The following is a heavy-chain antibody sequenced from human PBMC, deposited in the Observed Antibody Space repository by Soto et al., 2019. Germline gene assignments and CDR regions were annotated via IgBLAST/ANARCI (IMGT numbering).Heavy chain of an antibody. D-gene: IGHD1-1*01. Sequence: PGESLKISCKGSGYSFTSYWIGWVRQMPGKGLEWMGVIYPGDSDTRYSPSFQGQVTISADKSISTAYLQWSSLKASDTAMYYCARLGTTTGTTLGGLGKAGYYYYGMDVWGQGTTVTVSS. V-gene: IGHV5-51*01. J-gene: IGHJ6*02. CDR1: GYSFTSYW. CDR3: ARLGTTTGTTLGGLGKAGYYYYGMDV. CDR2: IYPGDSDT.